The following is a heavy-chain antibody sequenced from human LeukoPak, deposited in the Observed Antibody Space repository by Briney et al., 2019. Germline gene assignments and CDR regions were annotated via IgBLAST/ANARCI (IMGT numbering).Heavy chain of an antibody. D-gene: IGHD5-24*01. CDR3: ARDYGCI. J-gene: IGHJ3*02. V-gene: IGHV3-30*04. Sequence: PGGSLRLSCAASGFTFTDYAMRWVRQTPGEGLEWVAAISYDGSKKYYEDSVKGRFTISRDNSKNTVYVLMNSLEPGDTAVYYCARDYGCIWGQGAMVTVSS. CDR1: GFTFTDYA. CDR2: ISYDGSKK.